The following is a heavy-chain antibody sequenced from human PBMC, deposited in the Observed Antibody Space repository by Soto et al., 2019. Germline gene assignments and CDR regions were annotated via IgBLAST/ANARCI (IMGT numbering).Heavy chain of an antibody. D-gene: IGHD3-16*01. CDR2: IDYSGGT. CDR3: ARDSIMWGFDY. J-gene: IGHJ4*02. Sequence: SETLSLTCTVSGGSIGTGTYYWAWIRQHPGKGLVWIGYIDYSGGTYYNPSLKSRVTISVDTSKNRFSLKLNSVTAADTAVYYCARDSIMWGFDYWGQGTLVTVSS. V-gene: IGHV4-31*03. CDR1: GGSIGTGTYY.